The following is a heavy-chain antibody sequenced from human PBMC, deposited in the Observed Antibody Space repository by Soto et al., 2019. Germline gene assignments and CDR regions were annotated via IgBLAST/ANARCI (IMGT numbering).Heavy chain of an antibody. Sequence: KPGGSLRLSCAASGFTFSDYYMSWIRQAPGKGLEWVSYISSSSSYTNHADSVKGRFTISRDNAKNSLYLQMNSLRAEDTAVYYCARAGIAAAGTQFDYWGQGTLVTVSS. CDR1: GFTFSDYY. CDR3: ARAGIAAAGTQFDY. D-gene: IGHD6-13*01. J-gene: IGHJ4*02. CDR2: ISSSSSYT. V-gene: IGHV3-11*06.